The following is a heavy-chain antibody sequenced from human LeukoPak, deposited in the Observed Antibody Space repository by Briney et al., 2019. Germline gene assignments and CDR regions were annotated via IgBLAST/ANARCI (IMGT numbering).Heavy chain of an antibody. Sequence: SVKVSCKASGGTFSSDAISWVRQAPGQGLEWMGRIIPILGIANYAQKFQGRVTITADKSTSTAYMELSSLRSEDTAVYYCARDPYSSGYHGLDYWGQGTLVTVSS. D-gene: IGHD3-22*01. V-gene: IGHV1-69*04. CDR3: ARDPYSSGYHGLDY. CDR2: IIPILGIA. CDR1: GGTFSSDA. J-gene: IGHJ4*02.